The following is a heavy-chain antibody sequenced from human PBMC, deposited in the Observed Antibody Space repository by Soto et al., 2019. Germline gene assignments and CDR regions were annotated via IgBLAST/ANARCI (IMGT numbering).Heavy chain of an antibody. CDR2: ISYDGSNK. J-gene: IGHJ4*02. CDR1: GFTFGSYG. CDR3: AKEGGDAILDRITIFGVVIITRNYFDY. V-gene: IGHV3-30*18. Sequence: GGSLRLSCAASGFTFGSYGMHWVLQATGKGLEWVAVISYDGSNKYYADSVKGRFTISRDNSKNTLYLQMNSLRAEDTAVYYCAKEGGDAILDRITIFGVVIITRNYFDYWGQGTLVTVSS. D-gene: IGHD3-3*01.